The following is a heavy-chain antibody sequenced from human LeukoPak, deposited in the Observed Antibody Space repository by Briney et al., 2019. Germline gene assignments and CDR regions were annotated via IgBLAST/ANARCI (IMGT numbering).Heavy chain of an antibody. CDR3: ARVKSIRSSGYYYPFDY. CDR2: INHSGST. Sequence: PSETLSLTCAVYGGSFSGYYWSWIRQPPGKGLEWIGEINHSGSTNYNPSLKSRVTISVDTSKNQFSLKLSSVTAADTAVYYCARVKSIRSSGYYYPFDYWGQGTLVTVSS. CDR1: GGSFSGYY. J-gene: IGHJ4*02. V-gene: IGHV4-34*01. D-gene: IGHD3-22*01.